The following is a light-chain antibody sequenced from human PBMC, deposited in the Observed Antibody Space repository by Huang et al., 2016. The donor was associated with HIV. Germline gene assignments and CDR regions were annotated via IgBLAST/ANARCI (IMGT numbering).Light chain of an antibody. Sequence: EVVMTQSPVTLSVSPGERATLSCRASQSVNTQLAWFQQKPGQAPRLLIHDASIRATGIPDRFSGSGSGTEFTLTISSLHSEDFAVYYCQQYNNWPPWTFGQGTKVEIK. CDR2: DAS. J-gene: IGKJ1*01. CDR3: QQYNNWPPWT. CDR1: QSVNTQ. V-gene: IGKV3-15*01.